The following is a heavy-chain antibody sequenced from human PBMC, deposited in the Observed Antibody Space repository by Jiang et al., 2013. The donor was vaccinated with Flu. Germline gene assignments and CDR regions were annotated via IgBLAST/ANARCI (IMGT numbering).Heavy chain of an antibody. D-gene: IGHD3-22*01. CDR1: GFSLTTSGVA. J-gene: IGHJ2*01. Sequence: PTQTLTLTCTFSGFSLTTSGVAVGWIRQPPGKALEWLGIIYWDDVERYSPSLTSRLTITKDXPKNQVVLTLTNMDPVDTATYYCVRETYYYDESGSYDSRVWYFDLWGRGTLVTVSS. CDR3: VRETYYYDESGSYDSRVWYFDL. V-gene: IGHV2-5*02. CDR2: IYWDDVE.